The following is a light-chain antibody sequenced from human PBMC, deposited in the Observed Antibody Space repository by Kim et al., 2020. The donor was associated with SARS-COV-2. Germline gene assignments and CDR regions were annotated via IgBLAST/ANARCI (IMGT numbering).Light chain of an antibody. CDR3: QQRGSWPPAVT. V-gene: IGKV3-11*01. J-gene: IGKJ4*01. Sequence: FPGESATLSCRASRNVGISLAWYQQTPGQAPRLLIYDAAMRAAGIPDRFSGSGSGTDFTLTIGSLAPEDFAIYYCQQRGSWPPAVTFGGGTKLEI. CDR1: RNVGIS. CDR2: DAA.